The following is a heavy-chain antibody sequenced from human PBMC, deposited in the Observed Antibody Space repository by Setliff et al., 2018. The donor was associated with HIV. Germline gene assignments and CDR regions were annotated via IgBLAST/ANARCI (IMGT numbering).Heavy chain of an antibody. CDR1: GGSISSNW. J-gene: IGHJ5*02. Sequence: SETLSLTCAVSGGSISSNWWSWIRQSPGKGLEWIGEIYHSGSTHYNPSLQSRVTISVDTSKNQFSLKLSSVTAADTAVYYCARVSRGGSSPGWFDPWGQGTLVTVSS. CDR2: IYHSGST. V-gene: IGHV4-4*02. CDR3: ARVSRGGSSPGWFDP. D-gene: IGHD6-6*01.